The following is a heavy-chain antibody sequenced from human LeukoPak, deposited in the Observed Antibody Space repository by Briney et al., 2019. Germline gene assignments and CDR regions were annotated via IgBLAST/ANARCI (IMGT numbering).Heavy chain of an antibody. CDR3: ARDRTLDAFDI. J-gene: IGHJ3*02. CDR2: INHSGST. V-gene: IGHV4-34*01. D-gene: IGHD3/OR15-3a*01. Sequence: SETLSLTCAVYGGSFSGYYWSWIRQPPGKGLEWIGEINHSGSTNYNPPLKSRVTISVDTSKNQFSLKLSSVTAADTAVYYCARDRTLDAFDIWGQGTMVTVSS. CDR1: GGSFSGYY.